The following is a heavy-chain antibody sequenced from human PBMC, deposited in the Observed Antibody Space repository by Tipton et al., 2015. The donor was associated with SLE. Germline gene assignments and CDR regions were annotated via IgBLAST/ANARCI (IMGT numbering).Heavy chain of an antibody. V-gene: IGHV3-21*04. J-gene: IGHJ4*02. CDR3: ARHRDMYSSSSVTFDS. D-gene: IGHD6-6*01. CDR1: GFTFHDYA. Sequence: GSLRLSCVASGFTFHDYAMHWVRQAPGKGLEWVSSISSSSTYIFYADSVKGRFTISRDNAKSSLFLQMNSLRAEDTAVYYCARHRDMYSSSSVTFDSWGQGTAVTVSS. CDR2: ISSSSTYI.